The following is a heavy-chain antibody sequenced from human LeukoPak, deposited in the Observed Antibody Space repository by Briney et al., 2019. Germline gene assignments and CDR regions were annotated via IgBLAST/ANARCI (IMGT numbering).Heavy chain of an antibody. CDR3: ARRITMVRGVIRIRVNNWFDH. J-gene: IGHJ5*02. V-gene: IGHV1-8*01. D-gene: IGHD3-10*01. Sequence: ASVRVSCTASGYTFTSYDINWVRQAPGQGLEWMGWMNPNSGNTGYAQKFQGRVTMTRNTSISTDYMELSSLRSEDTAVYYCARRITMVRGVIRIRVNNWFDHWGQGTLVTVSS. CDR1: GYTFTSYD. CDR2: MNPNSGNT.